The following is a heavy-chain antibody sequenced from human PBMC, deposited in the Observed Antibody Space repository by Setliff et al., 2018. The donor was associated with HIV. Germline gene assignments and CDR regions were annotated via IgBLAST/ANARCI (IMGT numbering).Heavy chain of an antibody. D-gene: IGHD3-10*01. V-gene: IGHV4-39*07. J-gene: IGHJ6*03. CDR1: GDSITSTNYY. CDR3: ARRGSRGDYYYYMDV. CDR2: ISYSGST. Sequence: SETLSLTCTVSGDSITSTNYYWGWIRQPPGKGLEWIGSISYSGSTYYKSSLKSRVTISVDTSKNQFSLKLSSVTAADTAVYYCARRGSRGDYYYYMDVWGKGTTVTVSS.